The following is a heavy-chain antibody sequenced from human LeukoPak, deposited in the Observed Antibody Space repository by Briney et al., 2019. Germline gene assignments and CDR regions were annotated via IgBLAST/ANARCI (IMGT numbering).Heavy chain of an antibody. D-gene: IGHD1-26*01. V-gene: IGHV1-46*01. CDR1: GYTFTSYY. CDR2: INPSGGST. J-gene: IGHJ4*02. Sequence: GASVKVSCKASGYTFTSYYMHWVRQAPGQGLEWMGIINPSGGSTSYAQKFQGRVTITADESTSTAYMELSSLRSEDTAVYYCARESGRVGAHGWEYWGQGTLVTVSS. CDR3: ARESGRVGAHGWEY.